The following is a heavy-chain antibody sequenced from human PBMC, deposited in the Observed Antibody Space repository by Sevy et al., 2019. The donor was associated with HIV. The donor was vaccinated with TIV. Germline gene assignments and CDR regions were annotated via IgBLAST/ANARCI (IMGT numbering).Heavy chain of an antibody. V-gene: IGHV3-30-3*01. D-gene: IGHD3-10*01. CDR1: GFTFSSYA. CDR3: ARDGGPLIWFGELPSLDY. J-gene: IGHJ4*02. Sequence: GGSLRLSCAASGFTFSSYAMHWVRQAPGKGLEWVAVISYDGSNKYYADSVKGRFTISRDNSKNTLYLQMNSLRAEETAVYYCARDGGPLIWFGELPSLDYWGQGTLVTVSS. CDR2: ISYDGSNK.